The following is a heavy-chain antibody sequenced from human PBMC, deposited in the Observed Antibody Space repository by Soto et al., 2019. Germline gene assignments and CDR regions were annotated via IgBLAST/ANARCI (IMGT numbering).Heavy chain of an antibody. V-gene: IGHV4-34*01. CDR2: INHSGST. Sequence: SETLSLTCAVYGGSFSGYYWSWIRQPPGKGREWIGEINHSGSTNYNPSLKSRVTISVDTSKNQFSLKLSSVTDADTAVYYCARGSTAGTQIAAAGTSTFDYWGQGTLVTVSS. D-gene: IGHD6-13*01. J-gene: IGHJ4*02. CDR3: ARGSTAGTQIAAAGTSTFDY. CDR1: GGSFSGYY.